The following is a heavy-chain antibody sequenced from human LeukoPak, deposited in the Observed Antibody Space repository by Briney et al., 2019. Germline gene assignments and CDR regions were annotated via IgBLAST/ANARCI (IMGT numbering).Heavy chain of an antibody. D-gene: IGHD2-8*01. CDR1: GYPFTGYY. Sequence: PGASVKVSCKASGYPFTGYYMHWARQAPGQGLEWMGWINPKSGGTNYAQTFQGRVTMTRDTSISTAYMELSRLRSDDTAVYFCAREGDIVLMGAFVIWGQGTMVTVSS. V-gene: IGHV1-2*02. CDR2: INPKSGGT. J-gene: IGHJ3*02. CDR3: AREGDIVLMGAFVI.